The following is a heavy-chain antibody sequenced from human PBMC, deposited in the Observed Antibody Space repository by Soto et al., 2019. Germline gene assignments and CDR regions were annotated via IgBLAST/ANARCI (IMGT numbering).Heavy chain of an antibody. CDR2: ISTSIDAT. CDR3: GKGPTVAACNFGY. J-gene: IGHJ4*01. CDR1: SFIFYVYA. Sequence: PXWSMSLFRAASSFIFYVYAMAWARQAQGKGLEWVSSISTSIDATYYADSVKGRFTISRDDSKNTLYLQMNSLRAEDTAVYSCGKGPTVAACNFGYWGQRTLRTLSS. V-gene: IGHV3-23*01. D-gene: IGHD2-21*02.